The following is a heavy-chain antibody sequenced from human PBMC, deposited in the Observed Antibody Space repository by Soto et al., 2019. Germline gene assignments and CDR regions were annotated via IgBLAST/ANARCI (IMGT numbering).Heavy chain of an antibody. Sequence: SETLSLTCTVSGGSISSSSYYWGWIRQPPGKGLEWIGSIYYSGSTYYNPTLKSRFTISVATSKNRFSLKLSSVTAADTAVYYCARRLTYYYDSSGYYFDYWGQGTLVTVSS. J-gene: IGHJ4*02. CDR2: IYYSGST. V-gene: IGHV4-39*01. CDR1: GGSISSSSYY. CDR3: ARRLTYYYDSSGYYFDY. D-gene: IGHD3-22*01.